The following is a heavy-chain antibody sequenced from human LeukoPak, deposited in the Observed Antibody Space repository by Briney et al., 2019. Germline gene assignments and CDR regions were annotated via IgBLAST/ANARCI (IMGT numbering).Heavy chain of an antibody. CDR3: ARALMVATRYAFDI. Sequence: GGSLRLSCAASGFTFSSYEMNWVRQAPGKGLEWVSYISSSGSTIYYADSVKGRFTISRDNSKNTLYLQMSSLRAEDTAVYYCARALMVATRYAFDIWGQGTMVTVSS. V-gene: IGHV3-48*03. J-gene: IGHJ3*02. CDR1: GFTFSSYE. CDR2: ISSSGSTI. D-gene: IGHD5-12*01.